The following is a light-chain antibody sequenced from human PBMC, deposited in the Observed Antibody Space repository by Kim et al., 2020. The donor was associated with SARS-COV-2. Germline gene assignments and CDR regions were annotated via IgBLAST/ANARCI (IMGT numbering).Light chain of an antibody. CDR1: QSVGSQ. J-gene: IGKJ4*01. CDR2: DAS. Sequence: SWSPGERPPLSCKASQSVGSQLAWYQQKPGQPPRLLIYDASNRAAGIPARFSGSGSGTDFTLTISSLEPEDFAVYYCQQRTTSITFGRGTKVDIK. V-gene: IGKV3-11*01. CDR3: QQRTTSIT.